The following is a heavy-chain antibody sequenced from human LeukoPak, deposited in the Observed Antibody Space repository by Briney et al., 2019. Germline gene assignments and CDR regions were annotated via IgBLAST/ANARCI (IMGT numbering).Heavy chain of an antibody. CDR1: GFTFSSYA. CDR3: AKLVGATRANYFDY. CDR2: ISGSGGST. Sequence: TGGSLRLSCSATGFTFSSYAMSWVRQAPGKGLEWVSAISGSGGSTYYADSVKGRFTISRDNSKNTPYLQLNSLRAEDTAVYYCAKLVGATRANYFDYWGQGTLVTVSS. D-gene: IGHD1-26*01. J-gene: IGHJ4*02. V-gene: IGHV3-23*01.